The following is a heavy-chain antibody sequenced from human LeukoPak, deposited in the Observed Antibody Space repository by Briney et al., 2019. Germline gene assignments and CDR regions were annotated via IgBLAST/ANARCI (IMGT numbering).Heavy chain of an antibody. Sequence: GGSLRLSCAASGFIFSSYGMHWVRQAPGKGLEWVAVISYDGSNKYYTDSVKGRFTISRVNSKNTLYLQINSLRAEDTAVYYCAKSVGLRYLDWLVNDYWGQGTLVTVSS. CDR1: GFIFSSYG. V-gene: IGHV3-30*18. D-gene: IGHD3-9*01. CDR3: AKSVGLRYLDWLVNDY. CDR2: ISYDGSNK. J-gene: IGHJ4*02.